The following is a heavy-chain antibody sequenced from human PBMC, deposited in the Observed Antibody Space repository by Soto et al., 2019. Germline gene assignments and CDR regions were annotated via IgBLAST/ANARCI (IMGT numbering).Heavy chain of an antibody. Sequence: PGGSLRLSCAASGFTFSSYSMNWVRQAPGKGLEWVSYISSSSSTIYYADSVKGRFTISRDNAENSLYLQMNSLRDEDTAVYYCARPGYSSSSYGMDVWGQGTTVTVSS. CDR1: GFTFSSYS. J-gene: IGHJ6*02. CDR2: ISSSSSTI. D-gene: IGHD6-6*01. CDR3: ARPGYSSSSYGMDV. V-gene: IGHV3-48*02.